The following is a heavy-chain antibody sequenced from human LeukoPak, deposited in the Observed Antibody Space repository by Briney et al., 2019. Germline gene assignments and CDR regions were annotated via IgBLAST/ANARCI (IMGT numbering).Heavy chain of an antibody. Sequence: GGSLRLSCAASGFTFSSSDMNWVRQAPGKGLEWVSYISGTSSTIYYRDSVKGRFTISRDNAKNSLFLQMNSLRAEDTAVYYCAREGGGSYAWFAPWGQGTLVTVSS. CDR1: GFTFSSSD. CDR3: AREGGGSYAWFAP. D-gene: IGHD1-26*01. V-gene: IGHV3-48*01. CDR2: ISGTSSTI. J-gene: IGHJ5*02.